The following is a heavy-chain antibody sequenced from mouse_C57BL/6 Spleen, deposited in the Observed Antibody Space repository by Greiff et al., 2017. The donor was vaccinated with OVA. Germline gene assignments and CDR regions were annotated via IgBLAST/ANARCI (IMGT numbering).Heavy chain of an antibody. CDR3: AKKGDYDGDAMDY. D-gene: IGHD2-4*01. Sequence: QVQLQQSGPGLVQPSQRLSITCTVSGFSLTSYGVHWVRQPPGKGLEWLGVIWSGGSTDYNAAFISRLSISKDNSKSQVFFKMNSLQADDTAIYYCAKKGDYDGDAMDYWGQGTSVTVSS. V-gene: IGHV2-4*01. CDR1: GFSLTSYG. J-gene: IGHJ4*01. CDR2: IWSGGST.